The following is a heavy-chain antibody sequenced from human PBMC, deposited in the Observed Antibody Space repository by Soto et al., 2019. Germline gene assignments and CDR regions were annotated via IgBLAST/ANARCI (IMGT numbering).Heavy chain of an antibody. J-gene: IGHJ5*02. CDR3: AKDHKQWLVLPTGFDP. CDR1: GFTFSSYA. V-gene: IGHV3-23*01. D-gene: IGHD6-19*01. CDR2: ISGSGGST. Sequence: QPGGSLRLSCAASGFTFSSYAMSWVRQAPGKGLEWVSAISGSGGSTYYADSVKGRFTISRDNSKNTLYLQMNSLRAEDTAVYYCAKDHKQWLVLPTGFDPWGQGTLVTVSS.